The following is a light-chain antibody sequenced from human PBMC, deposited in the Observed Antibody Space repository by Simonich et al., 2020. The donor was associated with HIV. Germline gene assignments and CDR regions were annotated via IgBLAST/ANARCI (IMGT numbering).Light chain of an antibody. J-gene: IGLJ1*01. V-gene: IGLV2-23*01. CDR1: SSDVGSYNL. CDR3: CSYAGSHYV. Sequence: QSALTQPASVSGSPGQSITISCTGTSSDVGSYNLVSCYQQHPGKAPKRMIYEGSKRHSGVSNRFSGSKSGNTASLTISGLQAEDEAEYYCCSYAGSHYVFGTGTRVTVL. CDR2: EGS.